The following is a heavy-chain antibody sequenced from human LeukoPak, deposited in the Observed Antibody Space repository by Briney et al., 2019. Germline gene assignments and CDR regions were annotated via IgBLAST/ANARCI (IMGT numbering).Heavy chain of an antibody. Sequence: GGSLRLSCAASGFSFSSFVMTWVRQAPGKGLEWVSSITGGHYATYNTDSVKGRFTISRDNAKNTLYLQMNSLRADDTAIYYCTKDPNGDYIGAFDPWGQGTLVTVSS. D-gene: IGHD4-17*01. V-gene: IGHV3-23*01. CDR2: ITGGHYAT. CDR1: GFSFSSFV. CDR3: TKDPNGDYIGAFDP. J-gene: IGHJ5*02.